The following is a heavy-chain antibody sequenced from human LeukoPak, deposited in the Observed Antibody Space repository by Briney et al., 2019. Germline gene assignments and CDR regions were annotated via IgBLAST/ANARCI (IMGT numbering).Heavy chain of an antibody. CDR2: INSDGSST. J-gene: IGHJ3*02. D-gene: IGHD3-22*01. V-gene: IGHV3-74*01. CDR1: GFTFSSYW. CDR3: AKYYYDSSGYESDAFDI. Sequence: PGGSLRLSCAASGFTFSSYWMHWVRQAPGKGLVWVSRINSDGSSTSYADSVKGRFTISRDNSKNTLYLQMNSLRAEDTAVYYCAKYYYDSSGYESDAFDIWGQGTMVTVSS.